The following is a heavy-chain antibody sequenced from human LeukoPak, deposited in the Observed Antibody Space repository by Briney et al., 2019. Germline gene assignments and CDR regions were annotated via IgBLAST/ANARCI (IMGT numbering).Heavy chain of an antibody. CDR3: ATYYYDSSGYYYVGY. J-gene: IGHJ4*02. CDR1: GYSFTSYW. CDR2: IYPGDSDT. Sequence: GESLKISCKGSGYSFTSYWIGWVRQMPGKGLEWMGIIYPGDSDTRYSPSFQGQVTISADKSISTAYLQWSSLKASDTAMYYCATYYYDSSGYYYVGYWGQGTLVTVSS. D-gene: IGHD3-22*01. V-gene: IGHV5-51*01.